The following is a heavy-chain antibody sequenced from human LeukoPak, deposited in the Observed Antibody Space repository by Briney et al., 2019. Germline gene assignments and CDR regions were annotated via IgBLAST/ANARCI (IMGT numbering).Heavy chain of an antibody. CDR3: AKAYCSSTSCPGFRYYYYGMDV. CDR1: GFTFDDYA. CDR2: INWNSGSI. V-gene: IGHV3-9*01. D-gene: IGHD2-2*01. Sequence: GRSLRLSCAASGFTFDDYAMHWVRQAPGKGLEWVSGINWNSGSIGYAVSVKGRFTISRDNAENSLYLQMNSLRAEDTALYYCAKAYCSSTSCPGFRYYYYGMDVWGQGTTVTVSS. J-gene: IGHJ6*02.